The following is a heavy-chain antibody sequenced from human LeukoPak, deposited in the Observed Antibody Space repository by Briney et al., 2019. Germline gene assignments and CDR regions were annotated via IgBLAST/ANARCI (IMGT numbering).Heavy chain of an antibody. Sequence: GGSLRLSCAASGFTFDDYAMPWVRQAPGKGLEWVSGISWNSGSIGYADSVKGRFTISRDNAKNSLYLQMNSLRAEDTALYYCAKDRGYSSGWYYFDYWGQGTLVTVSS. V-gene: IGHV3-9*01. CDR2: ISWNSGSI. CDR1: GFTFDDYA. J-gene: IGHJ4*02. D-gene: IGHD6-19*01. CDR3: AKDRGYSSGWYYFDY.